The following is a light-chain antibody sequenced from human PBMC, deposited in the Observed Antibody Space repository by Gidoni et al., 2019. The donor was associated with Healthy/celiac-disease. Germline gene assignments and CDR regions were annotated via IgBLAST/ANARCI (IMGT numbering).Light chain of an antibody. CDR1: QMVSSN. Sequence: EIVMTKSPATLSVSPGERANLSCRASQMVSSNLAWYQQKPGQAPRLLIYGASTRATGIPARFSGSGSVTEFTLTISSLQSEDFAVYSCQQYNNWPRTFGQGTKVEIK. J-gene: IGKJ1*01. CDR2: GAS. CDR3: QQYNNWPRT. V-gene: IGKV3-15*01.